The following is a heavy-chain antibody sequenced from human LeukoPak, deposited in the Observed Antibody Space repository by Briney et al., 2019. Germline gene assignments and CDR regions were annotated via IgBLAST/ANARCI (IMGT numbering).Heavy chain of an antibody. D-gene: IGHD1-26*01. CDR1: GFTVSSNY. CDR3: ARDSESTSGSYLDYYYYGMDV. CDR2: IYSGGST. Sequence: PGGSLRLSCAASGFTVSSNYMSWVRQAPGKGLEWVSVIYSGGSTYYADSVKGRFTISRDNSKNTLYLQMNSLRAEDTAVYYCARDSESTSGSYLDYYYYGMDVWGQGTTVTVSS. V-gene: IGHV3-66*01. J-gene: IGHJ6*02.